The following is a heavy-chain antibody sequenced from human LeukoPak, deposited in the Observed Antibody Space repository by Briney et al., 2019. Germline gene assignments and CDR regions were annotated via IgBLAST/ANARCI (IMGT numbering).Heavy chain of an antibody. J-gene: IGHJ4*02. Sequence: GGSLRLSCAASGFTFSSYAMSWIRQAPEKGLEWVSAISGSGGSTYYADSVKGRFTISRDNPKNTLYLQMNSLRAEDTAVYSCAKDLAEYYYDGSGYYYLDFWGQGTLVTVSS. CDR1: GFTFSSYA. CDR3: AKDLAEYYYDGSGYYYLDF. CDR2: ISGSGGST. D-gene: IGHD3-22*01. V-gene: IGHV3-23*01.